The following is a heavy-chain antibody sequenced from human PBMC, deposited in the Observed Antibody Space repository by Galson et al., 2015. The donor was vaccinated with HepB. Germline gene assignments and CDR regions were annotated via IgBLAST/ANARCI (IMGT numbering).Heavy chain of an antibody. J-gene: IGHJ5*01. D-gene: IGHD3-22*01. V-gene: IGHV3-74*01. CDR2: MYLDGRTT. CDR3: ARAVSSDHNWFDS. CDR1: GFTFSSYR. Sequence: SLRLSCAASGFTFSSYRMHWVRQGPGQGLVWVSRMYLDGRTTTYADSVKSRFTISRDNAKNTLYLQMNSLRAEDTAVYYCARAVSSDHNWFDSWGQGTLVTVSS.